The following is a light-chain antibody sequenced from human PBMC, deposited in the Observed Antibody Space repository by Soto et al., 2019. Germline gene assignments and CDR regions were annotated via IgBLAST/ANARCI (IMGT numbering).Light chain of an antibody. CDR2: ENN. J-gene: IGLJ2*01. CDR3: GTWDGSLSGGL. CDR1: TSNIGNNY. V-gene: IGLV1-51*02. Sequence: QSVLTQPPSVSAAPGQKVTISCSGSTSNIGNNYVSWYQQLPGTAPKLLIYENNKRPSGIPDRFSGSKSGTSATLGITGLQTGDEADYYCGTWDGSLSGGLFGGGTKVTVL.